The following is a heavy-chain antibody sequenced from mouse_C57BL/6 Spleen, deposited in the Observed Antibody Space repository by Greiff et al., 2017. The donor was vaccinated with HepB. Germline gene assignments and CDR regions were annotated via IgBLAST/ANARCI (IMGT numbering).Heavy chain of an antibody. Sequence: VQLQQSGAELVMPGASVKLSCKASGYTFTSYWMHWVKQRPGQGLEWIGEIDPSDSYTNYNQKFKGKSTLTVDKSSSTAYMQLSSLTSEDSAVYYCAREPLYGNYVRYAMDYWGQGTSVTVSS. CDR1: GYTFTSYW. J-gene: IGHJ4*01. CDR2: IDPSDSYT. CDR3: AREPLYGNYVRYAMDY. V-gene: IGHV1-69*01. D-gene: IGHD2-1*01.